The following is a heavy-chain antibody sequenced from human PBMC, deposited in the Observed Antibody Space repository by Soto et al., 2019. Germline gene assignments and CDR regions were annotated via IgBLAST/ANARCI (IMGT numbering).Heavy chain of an antibody. D-gene: IGHD2-8*01. CDR3: ARVSMLPAHAFDI. CDR2: INPNSGGT. Sequence: ASVKVSCEASGYTFTGYYMHWVRQAPGQGLEWMGWINPNSGGTNYAQKFQGWVTMTRDTSISTAYMELSRLRSDDMAVYYCARVSMLPAHAFDIWGQGTMVTVSS. V-gene: IGHV1-2*04. CDR1: GYTFTGYY. J-gene: IGHJ3*02.